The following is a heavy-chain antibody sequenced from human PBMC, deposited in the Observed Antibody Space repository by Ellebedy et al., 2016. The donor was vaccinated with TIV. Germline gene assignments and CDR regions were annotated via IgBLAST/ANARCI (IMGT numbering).Heavy chain of an antibody. J-gene: IGHJ4*02. Sequence: GSLRLXCTVSGGSISSSSYYWGWIRQPPGKGLEWIGSIYYSGSTYYNPSLKSRVTISVDTSKNQFSLKLSSVTAADTAVYYCARLHYYGSGSYSAYYFDYWGQGTLVTVSS. CDR2: IYYSGST. CDR1: GGSISSSSYY. CDR3: ARLHYYGSGSYSAYYFDY. V-gene: IGHV4-39*01. D-gene: IGHD3-10*01.